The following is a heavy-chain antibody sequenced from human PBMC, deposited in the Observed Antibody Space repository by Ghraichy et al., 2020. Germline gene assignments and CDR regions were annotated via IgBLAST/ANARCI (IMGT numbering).Heavy chain of an antibody. J-gene: IGHJ2*01. CDR3: ARQTTVTTLWYFDL. D-gene: IGHD4-17*01. Sequence: SETLSLTCTVSGGSISSSSYYWGWIRQPPGKGLEWIGSIYYSGSTYYNPSLKCRVTISVDTSKNQFSLKLSSVTAADTAVYYCARQTTVTTLWYFDLWGRGTLVTVSS. CDR1: GGSISSSSYY. V-gene: IGHV4-39*01. CDR2: IYYSGST.